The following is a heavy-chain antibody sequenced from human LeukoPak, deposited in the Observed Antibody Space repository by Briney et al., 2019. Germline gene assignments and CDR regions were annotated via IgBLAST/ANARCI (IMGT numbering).Heavy chain of an antibody. CDR3: ARERTTIVSGTTIGAY. Sequence: GGSLRLSCAASGFTFETYEMNWVRQARGKGLEWISYIAGGGDTIYYADSVKGRFTISRDNAKNSLYLQMNSLRADDTAVYYCARERTTIVSGTTIGAYWGQGTLVTVSS. J-gene: IGHJ4*02. CDR2: IAGGGDTI. CDR1: GFTFETYE. D-gene: IGHD2/OR15-2a*01. V-gene: IGHV3-48*03.